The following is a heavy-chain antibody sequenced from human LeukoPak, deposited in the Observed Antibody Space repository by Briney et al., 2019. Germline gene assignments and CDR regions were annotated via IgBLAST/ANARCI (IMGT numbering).Heavy chain of an antibody. Sequence: GGSLRLSCAASGFTFSSYGMHWVRQAPAKGLEWVAGISHDGSNKYYADSVKGRFTISRDNSKNTLDLQMNSLRAEDTAVYYCAKDTVVTLGYYFDYWGQGTLVTVSS. D-gene: IGHD4-23*01. CDR1: GFTFSSYG. CDR3: AKDTVVTLGYYFDY. V-gene: IGHV3-30*18. CDR2: ISHDGSNK. J-gene: IGHJ4*02.